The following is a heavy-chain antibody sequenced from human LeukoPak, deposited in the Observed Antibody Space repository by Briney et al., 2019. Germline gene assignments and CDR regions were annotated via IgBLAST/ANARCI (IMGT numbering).Heavy chain of an antibody. J-gene: IGHJ6*03. Sequence: PGGSLRLSCAASEFTFSKYWMIWVRQAPGKGLQWLAHIKEDGSEKYYVDSVKGRFIISRDNAKNSLDLEMNSLRGEDTDVYYCATLLPMDVWGKGTTVTVSS. CDR3: ATLLPMDV. V-gene: IGHV3-7*01. CDR2: IKEDGSEK. CDR1: EFTFSKYW. D-gene: IGHD2-21*01.